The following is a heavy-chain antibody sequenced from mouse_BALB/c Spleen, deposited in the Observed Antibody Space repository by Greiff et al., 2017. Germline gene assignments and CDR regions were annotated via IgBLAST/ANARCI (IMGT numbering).Heavy chain of an antibody. CDR1: GYTFTSYN. CDR3: ARGGVTAPYAMDY. CDR2: IYPGNGDT. D-gene: IGHD2-2*01. Sequence: QVQLKQPGAELVKPGASVKMSCKASGYTFTSYNMHWVKQTPGQGLEWIGAIYPGNGDTSYNQKFKGKATLTADKSSSTAYMQLSSLTSEDSAVYYCARGGVTAPYAMDYWGQGTSVTVSS. J-gene: IGHJ4*01. V-gene: IGHV1-12*01.